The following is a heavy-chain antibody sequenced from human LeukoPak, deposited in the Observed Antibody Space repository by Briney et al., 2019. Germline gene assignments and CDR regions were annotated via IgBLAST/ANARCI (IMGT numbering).Heavy chain of an antibody. CDR2: INPSGGST. V-gene: IGHV1-46*01. D-gene: IGHD3-22*01. CDR3: ATVGVYYYDSSGYNWFDP. Sequence: ASVKVSCKASGYTFTSYYMHWVRQAPGQGLEWMGIINPSGGSTSYAQKFQGRVTMTRDTSTSTVYMELSSLRSEDTAVYYYATVGVYYYDSSGYNWFDPWGQGTLVTVSS. CDR1: GYTFTSYY. J-gene: IGHJ5*02.